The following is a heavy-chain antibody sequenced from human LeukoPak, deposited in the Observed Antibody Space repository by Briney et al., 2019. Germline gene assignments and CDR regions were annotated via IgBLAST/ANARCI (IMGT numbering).Heavy chain of an antibody. D-gene: IGHD2-21*02. CDR2: ISWNSGDI. Sequence: GGSLRLSCAASGFSFGGYALHWVRQAPGKGLEWVASISWNSGDIVHADSVKGRFTISRDNAKNSLYLQMDSLRTEDTALYYCVKSGGYATAIRYFNLWGRGTLVTVSS. CDR3: VKSGGYATAIRYFNL. J-gene: IGHJ2*01. CDR1: GFSFGGYA. V-gene: IGHV3-9*01.